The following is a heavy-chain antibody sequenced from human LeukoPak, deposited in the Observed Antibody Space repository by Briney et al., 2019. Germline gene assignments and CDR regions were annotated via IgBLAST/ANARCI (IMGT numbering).Heavy chain of an antibody. J-gene: IGHJ4*02. Sequence: SETLSLTCAVYGGSFSGYYWSWIRQHPGKGLEWIGYIYYSGSTYYNPSLKSRVTISVDTSKNQFSLKLSSVTAADTAVYYCARSGMSFWSGYHQYYFDYWGQGTLVTVSS. CDR1: GGSFSGYY. D-gene: IGHD3-3*01. CDR2: IYYSGST. V-gene: IGHV4-31*11. CDR3: ARSGMSFWSGYHQYYFDY.